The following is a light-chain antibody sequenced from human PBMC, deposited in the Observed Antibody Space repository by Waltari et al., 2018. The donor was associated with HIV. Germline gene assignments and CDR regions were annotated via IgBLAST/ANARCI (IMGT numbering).Light chain of an antibody. Sequence: QSALTQPASVSGSPGQSITISCTGTGSDVGNFNLVSWYQQHPGKAPKLMIYGVTKRPSGVSDGFSGSKAYNTPSLTIAVLQAEDEGDYYCCSYGGSGSPWVFGGGTKLTVL. CDR1: GSDVGNFNL. V-gene: IGLV2-23*02. J-gene: IGLJ3*02. CDR3: CSYGGSGSPWV. CDR2: GVT.